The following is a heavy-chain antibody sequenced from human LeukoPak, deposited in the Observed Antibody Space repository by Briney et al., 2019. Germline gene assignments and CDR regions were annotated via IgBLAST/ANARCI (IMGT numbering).Heavy chain of an antibody. CDR2: IYSGGST. CDR3: ASGSGSYRTPYYYMDV. Sequence: PGGSLRLSCAASGFTFSKFSLNWVRQAPGKGLEWVSVIYSGGSTYYADSVKGRFTISRDNSKNTLYLQMNSLRAEDTAVYYCASGSGSYRTPYYYMDVWGTGTTVTVSS. V-gene: IGHV3-53*01. D-gene: IGHD3-10*01. CDR1: GFTFSKFS. J-gene: IGHJ6*03.